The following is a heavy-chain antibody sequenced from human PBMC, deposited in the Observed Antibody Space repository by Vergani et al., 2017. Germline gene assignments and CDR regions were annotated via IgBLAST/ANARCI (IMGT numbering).Heavy chain of an antibody. V-gene: IGHV3-33*01. Sequence: QVQLVESGGGVVQPGRSLRLSCAASGFTFSSYGMHWVRQAPGKGLEWVAVIWYDGSNKYYADSVKGRFTIYRDNSKNTLYLQMNSLRAEDTAVYYCAGARLRGLGFDPWGQGTLVTVSS. CDR3: AGARLRGLGFDP. J-gene: IGHJ5*02. CDR2: IWYDGSNK. D-gene: IGHD4-17*01. CDR1: GFTFSSYG.